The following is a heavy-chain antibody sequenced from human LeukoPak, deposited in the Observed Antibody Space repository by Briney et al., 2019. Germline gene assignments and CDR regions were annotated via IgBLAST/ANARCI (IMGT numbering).Heavy chain of an antibody. Sequence: SETLSLTCTVSGGSISSYYWSWIRQPPGKGLEWIGYIYYSGSTNYNPSLKSRVTMSVDSSKNQFSLKLNSVTAADTAVYYCARDLYGELIDYWGQGTLVTVSS. CDR3: ARDLYGELIDY. CDR2: IYYSGST. J-gene: IGHJ4*02. V-gene: IGHV4-59*12. D-gene: IGHD1-26*01. CDR1: GGSISSYY.